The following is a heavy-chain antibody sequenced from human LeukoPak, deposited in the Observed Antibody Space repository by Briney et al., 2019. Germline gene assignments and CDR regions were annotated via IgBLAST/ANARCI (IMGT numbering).Heavy chain of an antibody. CDR2: INQDASEK. J-gene: IGHJ4*02. D-gene: IGHD6-19*01. CDR3: ARDPEEWLVPIDS. CDR1: GFTFSSCW. Sequence: GGSLRLSCAASGFTFSSCWMSWVRQAPGKGLEWVANINQDASEKHYVDSVKGRFTISRDNAKNSLYLQMNRLRAEDTAVYYCARDPEEWLVPIDSWGQGTLLSVSS. V-gene: IGHV3-7*01.